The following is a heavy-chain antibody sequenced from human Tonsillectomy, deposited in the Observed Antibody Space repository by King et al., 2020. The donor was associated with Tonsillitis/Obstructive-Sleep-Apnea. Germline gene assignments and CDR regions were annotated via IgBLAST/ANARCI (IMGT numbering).Heavy chain of an antibody. CDR1: GGSVMSYY. CDR2: SHYSGIT. J-gene: IGHJ4*02. Sequence: QLQESGPELVKPSDTLSLTCTVSGGSVMSYYRGWIRQPPGKGMERIGFSHYSGITTYNHSLKIRGTISRDTSKNQFSLQLSSVTAADTAVYYCARTPALYYYGSGTYYIFDYWGQGTLVTVSS. D-gene: IGHD3-10*01. V-gene: IGHV4-59*02. CDR3: ARTPALYYYGSGTYYIFDY.